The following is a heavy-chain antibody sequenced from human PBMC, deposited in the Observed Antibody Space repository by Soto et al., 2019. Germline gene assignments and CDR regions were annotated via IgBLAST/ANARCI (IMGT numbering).Heavy chain of an antibody. D-gene: IGHD2-21*02. Sequence: GSLRLSCAASGFTFSSYAMIWVRQAPGKGLEWVSANTGSGDSTYYADSVKGRFTISRDNSKNTLYLQMNSLGAEDTAAYYCGPRVTGFYDFWGQGTLVTVSS. CDR1: GFTFSSYA. J-gene: IGHJ4*02. CDR2: NTGSGDST. CDR3: GPRVTGFYDF. V-gene: IGHV3-23*01.